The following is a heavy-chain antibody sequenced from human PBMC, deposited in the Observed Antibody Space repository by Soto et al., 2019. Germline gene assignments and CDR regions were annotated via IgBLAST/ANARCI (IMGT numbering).Heavy chain of an antibody. CDR2: ISSSGSTI. D-gene: IGHD1-26*01. CDR1: GFTFSSYE. V-gene: IGHV3-48*03. CDR3: ARVEVVRWELQNYFDY. J-gene: IGHJ4*02. Sequence: PGGSLRLSCAASGFTFSSYEMNWVRQAPGKGLEWVSYISSSGSTIYYADSVKGRFTISRDNAKNSLYLQMNSLRAEDTAVYYCARVEVVRWELQNYFDYWGQGTLVTVSS.